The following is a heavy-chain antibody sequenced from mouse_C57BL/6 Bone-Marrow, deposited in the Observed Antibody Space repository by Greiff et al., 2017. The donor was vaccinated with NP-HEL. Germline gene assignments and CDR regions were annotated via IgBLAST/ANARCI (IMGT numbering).Heavy chain of an antibody. Sequence: QVQLQQPGAELVKPGASVKLSCKASGYTFTSYWMQWVKQRPGQGLEWIGEIDPSDSYTNYNQKFKGKATLTVDTSSSTAYMQLSSLTSEDSAVYYCARSSHYGTYFDYWGQGTTLTVSS. CDR2: IDPSDSYT. CDR1: GYTFTSYW. V-gene: IGHV1-50*01. CDR3: ARSSHYGTYFDY. J-gene: IGHJ2*01. D-gene: IGHD1-1*01.